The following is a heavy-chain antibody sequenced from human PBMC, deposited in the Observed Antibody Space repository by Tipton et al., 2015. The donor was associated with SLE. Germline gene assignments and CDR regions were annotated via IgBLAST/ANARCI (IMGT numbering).Heavy chain of an antibody. CDR3: ARKGYSSSWFDP. Sequence: TLSLTCAVYGGSFSGYYWNWIRQPPGKGLEWIGEINHSGSTNYNPSLKSRVTISVDTSKNQFSLKLSSVTAADTAVYYCARKGYSSSWFDPWGQGTLVTVSS. V-gene: IGHV4-34*09. CDR1: GGSFSGYY. CDR2: INHSGST. J-gene: IGHJ5*02. D-gene: IGHD6-13*01.